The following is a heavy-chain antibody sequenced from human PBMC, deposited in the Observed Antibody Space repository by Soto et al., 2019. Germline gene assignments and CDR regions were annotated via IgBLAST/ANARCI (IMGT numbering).Heavy chain of an antibody. CDR2: ISGTSDYI. V-gene: IGHV3-21*01. J-gene: IGHJ4*02. CDR3: ARGPSYYGAGSYYYFDY. D-gene: IGHD3-10*01. Sequence: EVQLVESGGGLVKPGGSLRLSCAASGFTFSISSMNWVRQAPGKGLEWVSSISGTSDYISYADSVKGRFTISRDNAKNALYLQMNSLRAEDTGVYFCARGPSYYGAGSYYYFDYWGQGALVTVSS. CDR1: GFTFSISS.